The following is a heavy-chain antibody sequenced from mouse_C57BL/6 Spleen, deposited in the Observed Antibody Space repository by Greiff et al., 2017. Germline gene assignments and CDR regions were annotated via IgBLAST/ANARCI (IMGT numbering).Heavy chain of an antibody. D-gene: IGHD1-1*01. V-gene: IGHV1-64*01. CDR3: ARPFITTVVATGAMDY. CDR1: GYTFTSYW. Sequence: QVQLQQPGAELVKPGASVKLSCKASGYTFTSYWMHWVKQRPGQGLEWIGMIHPNSGSTNYNEKFKSKATLTVDKSSSTAYMQPSSLTSEDSAVYYCARPFITTVVATGAMDYWGQGTSVTVSS. CDR2: IHPNSGST. J-gene: IGHJ4*01.